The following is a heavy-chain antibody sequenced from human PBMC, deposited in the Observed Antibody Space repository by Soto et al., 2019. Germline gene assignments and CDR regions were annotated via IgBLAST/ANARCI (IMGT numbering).Heavy chain of an antibody. J-gene: IGHJ4*02. CDR2: IRSKAYGGTT. CDR1: GFTFGDYA. Sequence: GGSLRLSCTASGFTFGDYAMSWVRQAPGKGLEWVGFIRSKAYGGTTEYAASVKGRFTISRDDSKSIAYLQMNSLKTEDTAVYYCTRGRAAAGNLSGRPFDYWGQGTLVTVSS. CDR3: TRGRAAAGNLSGRPFDY. V-gene: IGHV3-49*04. D-gene: IGHD6-13*01.